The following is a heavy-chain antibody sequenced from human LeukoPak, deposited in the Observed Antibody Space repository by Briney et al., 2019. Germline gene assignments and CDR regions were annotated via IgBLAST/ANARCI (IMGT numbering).Heavy chain of an antibody. CDR2: IIPIFGTA. D-gene: IGHD3-3*01. J-gene: IGHJ4*02. CDR1: GGTFSSYA. CDR3: ARSPTYYDFWSGYPPFDY. Sequence: GASVKVSCKASGGTFSSYAISWVRQAPGQGLEWMGGIIPIFGTANYAQKFQGRVTITADESTSTAYMELSSLRSEDTAVYYCARSPTYYDFWSGYPPFDYWGQGTLVAVSS. V-gene: IGHV1-69*13.